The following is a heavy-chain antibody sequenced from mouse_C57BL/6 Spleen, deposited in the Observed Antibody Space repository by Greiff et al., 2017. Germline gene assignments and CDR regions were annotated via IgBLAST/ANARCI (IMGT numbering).Heavy chain of an antibody. J-gene: IGHJ2*01. CDR2: IRSKSNNFST. CDR1: GFSFNTYA. CDR3: VRSNCLDY. Sequence: EVQRVESGGGLVQPKGSLILSCASAGFSFNTYAMNWVRHAPGKGLEWVARIRSKSNNFSTSYADLVQVRFSISSDDSESMLYLQMNNVKTEDTAVYYCVRSNCLDYWGQGTTHTVAT. D-gene: IGHD2-5*01. V-gene: IGHV10-1*01.